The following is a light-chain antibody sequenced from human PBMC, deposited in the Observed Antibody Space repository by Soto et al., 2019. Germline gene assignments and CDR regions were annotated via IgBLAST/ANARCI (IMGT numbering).Light chain of an antibody. CDR2: GTS. CDR3: QDSSTSPWP. J-gene: IGKJ1*01. Sequence: EFVLTQSPGTLPLSPGERATLSCRASQTVRNNYLAWYQQKPGQAPRLLIYGTSFRASGIPDRFRGSGSGTDFTLTISSLEPEDSAVYYCQDSSTSPWPFGQGTKVDIK. CDR1: QTVRNNY. V-gene: IGKV3-20*01.